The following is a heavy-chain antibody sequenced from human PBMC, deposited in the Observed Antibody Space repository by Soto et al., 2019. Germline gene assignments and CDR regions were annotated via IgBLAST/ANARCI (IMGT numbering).Heavy chain of an antibody. CDR3: ARESEDLTSNFDY. V-gene: IGHV3-21*06. CDR1: GFTFTRFS. Sequence: GGSLRLSCAASGFTFTRFSMNWVRQAPGKGLEWVSSISSTTNYIYYGDSMKGRFTISRDNAKNSLYLEMNSLRAEDTAVHYCARESEDLTSNFDYWGQGTLVTVSS. CDR2: ISSTTNYI. J-gene: IGHJ4*02.